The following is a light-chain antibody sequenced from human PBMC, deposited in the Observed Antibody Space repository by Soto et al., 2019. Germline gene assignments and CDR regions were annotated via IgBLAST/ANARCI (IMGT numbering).Light chain of an antibody. CDR3: QQYGSSPTT. J-gene: IGKJ1*01. Sequence: EIVMTQSPATLSLSPGERATLSCRASQRITTVAWYQQKPGQAPRLLIYGLSIRAPGIPTRFTVSGSGTEFTLTITSLQSEDFGVYYCQQYGSSPTTFGQGTKVDIK. CDR2: GLS. V-gene: IGKV3-15*01. CDR1: QRITT.